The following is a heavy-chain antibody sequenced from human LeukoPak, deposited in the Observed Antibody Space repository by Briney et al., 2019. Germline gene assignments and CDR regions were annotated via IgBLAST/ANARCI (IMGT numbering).Heavy chain of an antibody. CDR1: GFSLSTSGVG. D-gene: IGHD3-10*01. CDR3: AHRKTHLLWFGELYGDAFDI. CDR2: IYWNDDK. J-gene: IGHJ3*02. Sequence: SGPTLVNPTQTLTLTCTFSGFSLSTSGVGVGWIRQPPGKALEWLALIYWNDDKRYSPSLKSRLTITKDTSKNQVVLTMTNMDPVDTATYYCAHRKTHLLWFGELYGDAFDIWGQGTMVTVSS. V-gene: IGHV2-5*01.